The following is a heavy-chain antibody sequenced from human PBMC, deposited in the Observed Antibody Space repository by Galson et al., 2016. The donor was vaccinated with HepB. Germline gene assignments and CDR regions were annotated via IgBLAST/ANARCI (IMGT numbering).Heavy chain of an antibody. CDR1: GDSVSSDNGA. CDR2: TYYRSQWYN. CDR3: ARGWAGSGWSV. Sequence: CAISGDSVSSDNGAWNWIRQSPSRGLEWLGRTYYRSQWYNDYGVSGTSRITINPDTSKNQVSLRLNSVTPEDTAVYYCARGWAGSGWSVWGKGTTVTVSS. D-gene: IGHD6-19*01. V-gene: IGHV6-1*01. J-gene: IGHJ6*04.